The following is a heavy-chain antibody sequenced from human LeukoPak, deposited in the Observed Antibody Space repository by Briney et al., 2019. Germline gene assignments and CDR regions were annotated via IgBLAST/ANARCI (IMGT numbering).Heavy chain of an antibody. CDR2: IYYSGST. CDR3: ARAESDFYYFDY. J-gene: IGHJ4*02. CDR1: GGSISSGDYY. V-gene: IGHV4-30-4*01. Sequence: SETLSLTCTVSGGSISSGDYYWSWIRQPPGKGLEWIGYIYYSGSTYYNPSLKSRVTISVDTSKNQFSLKLGSVTAADTAVYYCARAESDFYYFDYWGQGTLVTVSS.